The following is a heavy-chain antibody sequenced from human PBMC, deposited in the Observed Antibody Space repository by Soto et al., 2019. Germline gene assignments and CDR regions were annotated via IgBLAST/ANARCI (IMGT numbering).Heavy chain of an antibody. D-gene: IGHD2-8*01. V-gene: IGHV3-11*01. CDR3: ARATDSMGYYYYMDV. Sequence: GGSLRLSCAASGFTFSDYYMSWIRQAPGKGLEWVSYISSSGSTIYYADSVKGRFTISRDNAKNSLYLQMNSLRAEDTAVYYCARATDSMGYYYYMDVWGKGTTVTVSS. CDR1: GFTFSDYY. J-gene: IGHJ6*03. CDR2: ISSSGSTI.